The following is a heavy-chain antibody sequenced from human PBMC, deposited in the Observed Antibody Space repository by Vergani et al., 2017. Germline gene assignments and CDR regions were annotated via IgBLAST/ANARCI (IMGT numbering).Heavy chain of an antibody. V-gene: IGHV5-51*01. CDR3: AMRQGKAKYSSSWYGGAFDI. J-gene: IGHJ3*02. D-gene: IGHD6-13*01. CDR1: GYSFTSYW. Sequence: EVQLVQSGAEVKKPGESLKISCKGSGYSFTSYWIGWVRQMPGKGLEWMGIIYPGDSDTRYSPSFQGQVTISADKSISTAYLQWSSLKASDTAMYYCAMRQGKAKYSSSWYGGAFDIWGQGTMVTVSS. CDR2: IYPGDSDT.